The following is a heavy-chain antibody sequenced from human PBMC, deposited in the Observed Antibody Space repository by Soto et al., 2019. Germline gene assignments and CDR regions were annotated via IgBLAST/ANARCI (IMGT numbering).Heavy chain of an antibody. CDR2: ISQDGSEK. D-gene: IGHD5-18*01. CDR3: AREIRDTAMAY. J-gene: IGHJ4*02. CDR1: GFTFSDYY. Sequence: QSVGSLRLSCAASGFTFSDYYMSWIRQAPGKGLEWVAKISQDGSEKYYVDSVMGRFTISRDNAKTSLYPQMNSLRAGDTAVYYCAREIRDTAMAYWGQGTLVTVSS. V-gene: IGHV3-7*01.